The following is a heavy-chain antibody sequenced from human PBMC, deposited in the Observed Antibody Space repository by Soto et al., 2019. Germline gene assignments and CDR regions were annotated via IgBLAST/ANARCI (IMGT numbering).Heavy chain of an antibody. D-gene: IGHD3-22*01. CDR2: IYSGGTS. Sequence: EVQLVESGGGLVQPGGSLRLSCAASGFTVSNTYMSWVRQAPGKGLEWVSVIYSGGTSYYADSVKGRFTISRHNSKNTLDRQMNSLRAEDTAVYYWAQGDDTSGSYSLDYWGQGTLVTVS. V-gene: IGHV3-53*04. J-gene: IGHJ4*02. CDR1: GFTVSNTY. CDR3: AQGDDTSGSYSLDY.